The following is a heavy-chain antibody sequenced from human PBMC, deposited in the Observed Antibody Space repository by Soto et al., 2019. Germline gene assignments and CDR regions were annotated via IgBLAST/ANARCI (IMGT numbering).Heavy chain of an antibody. J-gene: IGHJ6*02. V-gene: IGHV1-18*01. CDR3: ARQNYFSGMDV. Sequence: QVQLVQSGAEVKKPGASVKVSCKASGYACTSYFITWVRQAPGQGLEWMGWISAYNGNTSQAQMLQGRVTMTTDTSTATAYMEMRSLRSDDTAVYYCARQNYFSGMDVWGQGTTVTLSS. CDR2: ISAYNGNT. CDR1: GYACTSYF.